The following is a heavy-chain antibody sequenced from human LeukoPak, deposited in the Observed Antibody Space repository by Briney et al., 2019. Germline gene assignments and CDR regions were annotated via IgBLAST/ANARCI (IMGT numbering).Heavy chain of an antibody. CDR2: VSTFNGDT. CDR3: ARRMNSGSYYSSYYFDY. V-gene: IGHV1-18*01. Sequence: ASLKVSCKASGYTFTNYCFNWVRQAPGQGLELMGCVSTFNGDTNYAPTLQDRVTMTTDTSTSTAHMELRSPRSEDTAIYFCARRMNSGSYYSSYYFDYWGQGTLVTVSS. D-gene: IGHD3-10*01. J-gene: IGHJ4*02. CDR1: GYTFTNYC.